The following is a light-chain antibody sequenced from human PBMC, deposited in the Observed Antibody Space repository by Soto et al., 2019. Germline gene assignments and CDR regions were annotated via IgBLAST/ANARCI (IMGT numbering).Light chain of an antibody. V-gene: IGKV2D-29*02. CDR1: QSLLRSDGKSS. J-gene: IGKJ2*01. CDR2: GAS. CDR3: MQRIQLPET. Sequence: DIVMTQTPLSLSVSPGQPASISCKSSQSLLRSDGKSSLYWYLQKPGQSPQLLIYGASTRLSGVPERFSGSGSGTDFTLKISRVEAEDVGVYYCMQRIQLPETFGQGTKLEIK.